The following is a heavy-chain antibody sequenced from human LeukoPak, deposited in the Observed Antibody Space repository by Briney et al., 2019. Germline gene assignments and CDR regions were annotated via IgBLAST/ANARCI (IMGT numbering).Heavy chain of an antibody. CDR2: IYSGGSA. D-gene: IGHD3-22*01. CDR1: GFTVSSNY. J-gene: IGHJ3*02. CDR3: AKRESSGYYYAAFDI. Sequence: GGSLRLSCAASGFTVSSNYMSWVRQAPGEGLEWVSVIYSGGSAYYADSVKGRFTISRDNSKNTLYLQMNSLRAEDTAVYYCAKRESSGYYYAAFDIWGQGTMVTVSS. V-gene: IGHV3-53*01.